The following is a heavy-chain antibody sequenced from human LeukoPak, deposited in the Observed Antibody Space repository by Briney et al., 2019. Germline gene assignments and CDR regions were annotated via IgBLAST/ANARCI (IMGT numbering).Heavy chain of an antibody. J-gene: IGHJ2*01. CDR2: INHSGST. CDR3: ARGVTLIVVVIHDWYFDL. Sequence: SETLSLTCAVYGGSFSGYYWSWIRQPPGKGLEWIGEINHSGSTNYNPSLKSRVTISVDTSKNQFSLKLSSVTAADTAVYYCARGVTLIVVVIHDWYFDLWGRGTVFTVSS. CDR1: GGSFSGYY. V-gene: IGHV4-34*01. D-gene: IGHD3-22*01.